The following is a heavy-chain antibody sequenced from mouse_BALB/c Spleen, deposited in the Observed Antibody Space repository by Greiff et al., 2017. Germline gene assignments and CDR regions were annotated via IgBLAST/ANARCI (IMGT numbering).Heavy chain of an antibody. Sequence: EVQGVESGGGLVQPGGSLKLSCAASGFTFSSYGMSWVRQTPDKRLELVATINSNGGSTYYPDSVKGRFTISRDNAKNTLYLQMSSLKSEDTAMYYCAREEITGDYFDYWGQGTTLTVSS. CDR1: GFTFSSYG. J-gene: IGHJ2*01. CDR2: INSNGGST. D-gene: IGHD2-4*01. CDR3: AREEITGDYFDY. V-gene: IGHV5-6-3*01.